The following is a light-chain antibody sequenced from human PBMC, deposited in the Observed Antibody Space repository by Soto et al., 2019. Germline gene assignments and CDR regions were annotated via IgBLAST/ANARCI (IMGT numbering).Light chain of an antibody. CDR3: QQYGTTPWT. V-gene: IGKV3-20*01. J-gene: IGKJ1*01. CDR1: QSVSNNY. Sequence: DIALTQSPGTLSLSPGERATLSGRASQSVSNNYLAWYHQKPGRAPRLVISGASIRATGIPERFSGSGTGTDFPLIISRREPEDIAVYYCQQYGTTPWTCGHGTNVE. CDR2: GAS.